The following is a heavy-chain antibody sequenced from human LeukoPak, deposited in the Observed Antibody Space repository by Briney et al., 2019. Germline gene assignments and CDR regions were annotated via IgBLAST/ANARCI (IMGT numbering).Heavy chain of an antibody. CDR2: IIPIFGTA. D-gene: IGHD3-9*01. J-gene: IGHJ4*02. Sequence: SVKVSCKASGGTFSSYAISWVRQAPGQGLEWMGGIIPIFGTANYAQKFQGRVTITADESTSTAYMELSSLRSEDTAVYYCARAIRECYDILTGYYPLYYFDYWGQGTLVTVSS. V-gene: IGHV1-69*13. CDR3: ARAIRECYDILTGYYPLYYFDY. CDR1: GGTFSSYA.